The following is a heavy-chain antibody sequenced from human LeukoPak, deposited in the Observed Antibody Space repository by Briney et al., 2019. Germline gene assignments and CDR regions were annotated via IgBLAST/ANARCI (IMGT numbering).Heavy chain of an antibody. J-gene: IGHJ4*02. CDR1: GGSFSGYY. V-gene: IGHV4-34*01. D-gene: IGHD6-19*01. CDR3: ASGWQWLVPVLVY. CDR2: INHSGST. Sequence: SETLPLTCAVYGGSFSGYYWSWIRQPPGKGLEWIGEINHSGSTNYNPSLKSRVTISVDTSKNQFSLKLSSVTAADTAVYYCASGWQWLVPVLVYWGQGTLVTVSS.